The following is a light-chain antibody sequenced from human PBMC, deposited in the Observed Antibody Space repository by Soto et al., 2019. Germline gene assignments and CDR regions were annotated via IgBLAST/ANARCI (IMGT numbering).Light chain of an antibody. J-gene: IGKJ2*01. V-gene: IGKV3-15*01. CDR3: QQYNKWPPLYT. CDR1: QSISSD. Sequence: EIVMTQSPATLSVSPGERATLSCRASQSISSDLAWYQQKPGQAPRLLIYGASTRATDIPARISGSGSGTAFTLTISSLQSEDFAVYYCQQYNKWPPLYTFGQGTKLEIK. CDR2: GAS.